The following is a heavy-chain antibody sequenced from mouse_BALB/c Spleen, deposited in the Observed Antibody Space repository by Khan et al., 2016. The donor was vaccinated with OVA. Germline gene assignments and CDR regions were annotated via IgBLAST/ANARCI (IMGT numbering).Heavy chain of an antibody. CDR1: GYSITSDYA. Sequence: EVQLVESGPGLAKPSQSLSLICTVTGYSITSDYAWNWIRQFPGNKLEWMGFISYSGNTNYNPSLKSRISITRDTSKNQFFLHLNSVTTEDTATYYCARVYGGDFDYWGQGTTLTVSS. CDR3: ARVYGGDFDY. V-gene: IGHV3-2*02. CDR2: ISYSGNT. J-gene: IGHJ2*01. D-gene: IGHD1-1*01.